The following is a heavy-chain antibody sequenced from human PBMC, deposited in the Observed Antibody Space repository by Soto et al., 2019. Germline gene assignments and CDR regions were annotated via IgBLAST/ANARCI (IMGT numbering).Heavy chain of an antibody. D-gene: IGHD6-25*01. Sequence: SETLSLTCTVSGGSISSYYWSWIRQPPGKGLELIGYIYYSGSTNYNPSLKSRVTISVDTSKNQFSLKLSSVTAADTAVYYCARLYGFSGFDYWGQGTTVTVSS. CDR3: ARLYGFSGFDY. CDR2: IYYSGST. CDR1: GGSISSYY. J-gene: IGHJ4*03. V-gene: IGHV4-59*08.